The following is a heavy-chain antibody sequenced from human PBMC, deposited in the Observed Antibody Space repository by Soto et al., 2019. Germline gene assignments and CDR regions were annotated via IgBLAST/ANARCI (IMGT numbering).Heavy chain of an antibody. V-gene: IGHV4-61*01. CDR3: ARANLAAAGTHYY. CDR1: GGSVSSDNYY. CDR2: VYYSGIP. J-gene: IGHJ4*02. Sequence: QVQLQESGPGLVKPSETLSLTCTVSGGSVSSDNYYWSWIRQPPGKGLEWIGYVYYSGIPNYNPSLKSRVTISVDTSNNQFSLKLSSVTAADTAVYYCARANLAAAGTHYYWGQGTLVTVSS. D-gene: IGHD6-13*01.